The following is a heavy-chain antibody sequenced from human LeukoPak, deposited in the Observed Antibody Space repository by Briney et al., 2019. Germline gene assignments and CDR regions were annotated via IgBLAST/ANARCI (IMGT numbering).Heavy chain of an antibody. CDR2: INTGGST. D-gene: IGHD5-24*01. Sequence: GGSLRLSCVGSGFSVSGNYMSWVRQAPGKGLEWVSFINTGGSTYYADSVKGRFTISRDNSKNTLFLQMNSLRAEDTAVYYCARGGLHSDFDSWGQGTLCTVSS. CDR3: ARGGLHSDFDS. J-gene: IGHJ4*02. V-gene: IGHV3-66*01. CDR1: GFSVSGNY.